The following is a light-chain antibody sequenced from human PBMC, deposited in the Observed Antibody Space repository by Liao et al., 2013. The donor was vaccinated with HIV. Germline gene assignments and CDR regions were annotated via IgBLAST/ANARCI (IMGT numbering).Light chain of an antibody. Sequence: SYELTQPPSVSVSPGQTASITCSGDKLGDKYACWYQQRPGQSPVLVIFQDDKRPSGIPERFSGSKSGNTATLTISGTQAMDEADYYCQAWVNTTSYVFGTGTKVTVL. CDR2: QDD. V-gene: IGLV3-1*01. J-gene: IGLJ1*01. CDR1: KLGDKY. CDR3: QAWVNTTSYV.